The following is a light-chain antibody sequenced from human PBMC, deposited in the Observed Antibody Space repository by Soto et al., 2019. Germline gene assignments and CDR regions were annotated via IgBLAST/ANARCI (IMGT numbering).Light chain of an antibody. CDR3: HYGNSPPWT. CDR1: QSISSTS. CDR2: GTS. J-gene: IGKJ1*01. V-gene: IGKV3-20*01. Sequence: EIVLTQSPGTLSLSPGERATLSCRASQSISSTSLAWYQQKPGQAPRLLISGTSSRATGIPDRFSVSGSGTDFTLSISGLEPEDFAVYYCHYGNSPPWTFAQGTKV.